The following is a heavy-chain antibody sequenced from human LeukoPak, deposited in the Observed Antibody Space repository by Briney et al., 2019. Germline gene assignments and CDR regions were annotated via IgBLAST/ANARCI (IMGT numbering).Heavy chain of an antibody. CDR1: GYTFTSYG. CDR2: ISAYNGNT. J-gene: IGHJ4*02. D-gene: IGHD5-18*01. V-gene: IGHV1-18*01. Sequence: GASVTVSCTASGYTFTSYGISWVRQAPGQGLEWVGWISAYNGNTNYAHTLQGRVTMTTDTSTSTAYMELRSLRSDDTAVYYCARELYGYQYYFDYWGQGTLVTVSS. CDR3: ARELYGYQYYFDY.